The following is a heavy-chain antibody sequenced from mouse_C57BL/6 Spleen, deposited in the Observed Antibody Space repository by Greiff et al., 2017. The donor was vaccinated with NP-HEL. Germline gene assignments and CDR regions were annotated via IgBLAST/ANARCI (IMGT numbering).Heavy chain of an antibody. CDR3: ARHKSGDAMDY. CDR2: ISSGGSYT. CDR1: GFTFSSYG. V-gene: IGHV5-6*01. Sequence: EVQLMESGGDLVKPGGSLKLSCAASGFTFSSYGMSWVRQTPDKRLEWVATISSGGSYTYYPDSVKGRFTISRDNAKNTLYLQMSSLKSEDTAMYYCARHKSGDAMDYWGQGTSVTVSS. J-gene: IGHJ4*01.